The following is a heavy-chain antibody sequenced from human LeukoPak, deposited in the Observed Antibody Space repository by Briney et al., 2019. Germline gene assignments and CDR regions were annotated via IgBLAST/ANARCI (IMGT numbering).Heavy chain of an antibody. CDR2: IYPGDSDT. CDR1: GYSFTNYW. Sequence: GESLKISCKASGYSFTNYWIAWVRQMPGKGLEWMGIIYPGDSDTRYSPSFQGQVTISADKSISTAYLQWSSLKASDTAMYYCARRGYYDSSGYYNFDYWGQGTLVTVSS. CDR3: ARRGYYDSSGYYNFDY. J-gene: IGHJ4*02. D-gene: IGHD3-22*01. V-gene: IGHV5-51*01.